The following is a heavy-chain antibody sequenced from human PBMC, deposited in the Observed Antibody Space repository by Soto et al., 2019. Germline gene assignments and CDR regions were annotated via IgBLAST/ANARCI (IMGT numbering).Heavy chain of an antibody. CDR1: GGSISYEYYH. J-gene: IGHJ6*02. CDR3: AREDDGGDRDYYGLDV. V-gene: IGHV4-30-4*08. Sequence: QVQLQQSDPGLVKPSQTLSLTCTVSGGSISYEYYHWTWIRQSPGKGLEWIGYIHYSGSIIYNPSFKSRVTISVDTSKKQFSLQLSSVTAADTAVYFCAREDDGGDRDYYGLDVWGQGTTVTVSS. CDR2: IHYSGSI. D-gene: IGHD2-21*02.